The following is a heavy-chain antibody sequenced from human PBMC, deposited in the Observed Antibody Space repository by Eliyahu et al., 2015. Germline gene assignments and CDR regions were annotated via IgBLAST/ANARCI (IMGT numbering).Heavy chain of an antibody. CDR1: GFXFXSXG. J-gene: IGHJ5*02. Sequence: QVQLVESGGGVVQPGGSLRXSCAXSGFXFXSXGMHWVRQAPGKGLEWVAFIRYDGSNKYYADSVKGRFTISRDNSKNTLYLQMNSLRAEDTAVYYCAKFRGRYNWNYVEPWGQGTLVTVSS. CDR3: AKFRGRYNWNYVEP. CDR2: IRYDGSNK. V-gene: IGHV3-30*02. D-gene: IGHD1-7*01.